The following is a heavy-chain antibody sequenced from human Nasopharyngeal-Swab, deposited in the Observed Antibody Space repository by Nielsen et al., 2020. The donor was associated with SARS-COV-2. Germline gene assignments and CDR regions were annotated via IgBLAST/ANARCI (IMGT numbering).Heavy chain of an antibody. V-gene: IGHV4-61*01. Sequence: SETLSLTCTVSGGSVSSGSYYWSWIRQPPGKGLEWIGYIYYSGSTNYYPSLKSRVTISVDTSKNQFSLKLSSVTAADTAVYYCARDHYGSGSPSMDVWGQGTTVTVSS. CDR1: GGSVSSGSYY. CDR2: IYYSGST. CDR3: ARDHYGSGSPSMDV. J-gene: IGHJ6*02. D-gene: IGHD3-10*01.